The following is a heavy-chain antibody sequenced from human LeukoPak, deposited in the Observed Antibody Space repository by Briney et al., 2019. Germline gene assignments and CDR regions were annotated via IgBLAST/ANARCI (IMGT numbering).Heavy chain of an antibody. J-gene: IGHJ4*02. CDR2: ISGSGGST. CDR1: GFTFSSYA. D-gene: IGHD3-3*01. CDR3: AVTYYDFWSGYPDY. Sequence: GGSLRLSCAASGFTFSSYAMSWVRQAPGKGLEWVSAISGSGGSTYYADSVKGRFTISRDNSKNTLYLQMNSLRAEGTAVYYCAVTYYDFWSGYPDYWGQGTLVTVSS. V-gene: IGHV3-23*01.